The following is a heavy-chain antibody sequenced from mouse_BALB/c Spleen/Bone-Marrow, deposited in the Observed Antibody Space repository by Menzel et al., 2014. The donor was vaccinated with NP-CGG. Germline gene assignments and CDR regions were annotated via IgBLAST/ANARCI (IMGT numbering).Heavy chain of an antibody. V-gene: IGHV1-80*01. CDR1: GYVFSTYW. CDR3: ARSGYGSSYDY. Sequence: LQESGAELVRPGSSVKISCKASGYVFSTYWMNWVKQRPGQGLEWIGQIYPGDGDTNYNGKFKGTATLTADKSSSTPYMQLSSLTSEDSAVYFCARSGYGSSYDYWGQGTTLTVSS. D-gene: IGHD1-1*01. CDR2: IYPGDGDT. J-gene: IGHJ2*01.